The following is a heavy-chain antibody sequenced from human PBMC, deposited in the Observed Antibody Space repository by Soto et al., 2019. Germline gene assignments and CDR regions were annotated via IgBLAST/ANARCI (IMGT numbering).Heavy chain of an antibody. CDR2: INAGSGNT. J-gene: IGHJ6*02. CDR1: GYTFTSYA. V-gene: IGHV1-3*01. Sequence: GASVKVSCKASGYTFTSYAMHWVRQAPGQRLEWMGWINAGSGNTKYSQKFQGRVTITRDTSASTAYMELSSLRSEDTAVYYCARDSVRYSYGYRFYYGMDVWGQGTTVTVSS. CDR3: ARDSVRYSYGYRFYYGMDV. D-gene: IGHD5-18*01.